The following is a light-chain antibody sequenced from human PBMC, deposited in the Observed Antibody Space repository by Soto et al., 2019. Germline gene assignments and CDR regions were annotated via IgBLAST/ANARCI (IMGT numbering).Light chain of an antibody. J-gene: IGLJ2*01. CDR3: SSSAGSNFFVV. V-gene: IGLV2-8*01. CDR1: GSDVGGYKY. CDR2: EVS. Sequence: QSALTQPPSASGSPGQSVTISCTGTGSDVGGYKYVSWYQQHPGKAPKLMLYEVSTRPSGVPDRFSGSKSGNTASLTVSGLLAEDEAAYYCSSSAGSNFFVVFGGGTKLTVL.